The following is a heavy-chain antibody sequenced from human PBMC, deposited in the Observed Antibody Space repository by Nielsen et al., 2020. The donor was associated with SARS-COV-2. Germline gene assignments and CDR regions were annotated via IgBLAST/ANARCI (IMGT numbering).Heavy chain of an antibody. CDR1: GFTFSSYG. D-gene: IGHD3-10*01. CDR2: IWYDGSNK. CDR3: ARYTRGVGFDY. V-gene: IGHV3-33*08. Sequence: GESLKISCAASGFTFSSYGMHWVRQAPGKGLEWVAVIWYDGSNKYYADSVKGRFTISRDNSKNTLYLQMNSLRAEDTAVYYCARYTRGVGFDYWGQGTLVTVSS. J-gene: IGHJ4*02.